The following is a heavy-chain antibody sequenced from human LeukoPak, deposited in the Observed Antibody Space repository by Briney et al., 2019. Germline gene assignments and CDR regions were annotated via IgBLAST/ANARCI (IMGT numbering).Heavy chain of an antibody. CDR2: ISAYNGNT. J-gene: IGHJ4*02. V-gene: IGHV1-18*01. Sequence: ASVKVSRKASGYTFTSYGISWVRQAPGQGLEWMGWISAYNGNTNYAQKLQGRVTMTTDTSTSTAYVELRSLRSDDTAVYYCARVGDMEYYYDSSGYRYYFDYWGQGTLVTVSS. D-gene: IGHD3-22*01. CDR3: ARVGDMEYYYDSSGYRYYFDY. CDR1: GYTFTSYG.